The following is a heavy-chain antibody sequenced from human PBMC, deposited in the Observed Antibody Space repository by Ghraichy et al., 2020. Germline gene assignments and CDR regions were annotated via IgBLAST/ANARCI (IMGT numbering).Heavy chain of an antibody. D-gene: IGHD5-24*01. Sequence: GGSLRLSCAASGFTFSNAWMRWVRQAPGKGLEWVARIKSKIDGGTTDYAAPVKGRFTISRDDSKNTLYLQMNSLKTEDTALYYCTTDGYNTLLHYYFDNWGQGTLVTVSS. CDR2: IKSKIDGGTT. CDR3: TTDGYNTLLHYYFDN. CDR1: GFTFSNAW. J-gene: IGHJ4*02. V-gene: IGHV3-15*01.